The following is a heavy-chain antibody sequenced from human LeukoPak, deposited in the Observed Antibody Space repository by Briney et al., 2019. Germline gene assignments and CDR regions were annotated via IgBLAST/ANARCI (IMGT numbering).Heavy chain of an antibody. CDR1: GGSISSSSYY. CDR3: AGHRCSGGSCYSVDWFDP. Sequence: SETLSLTCTVSGGSISSSSYYWGWIRQPPGEGLEWIGSIYYSGSTHYNPSLKSRVTISVDTSNNQFSLKLNSVTAADTAVYYCAGHRCSGGSCYSVDWFDPWGQGTLVTVSS. D-gene: IGHD2-15*01. CDR2: IYYSGST. V-gene: IGHV4-39*01. J-gene: IGHJ5*02.